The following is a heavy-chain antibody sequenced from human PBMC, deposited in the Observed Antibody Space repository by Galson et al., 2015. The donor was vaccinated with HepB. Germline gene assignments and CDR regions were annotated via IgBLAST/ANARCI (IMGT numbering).Heavy chain of an antibody. CDR3: AKDLGGPAAQYYYYGMDV. D-gene: IGHD2-2*01. Sequence: PLRLPCAAPGFAYHGHAMSWVREAPGKGLECVSAIGGSGGSTYYADSVKGRFTISRNNSKNTLYLQMHSLRAEDTAVYYCAKDLGGPAAQYYYYGMDVWGQGTTVTVSS. J-gene: IGHJ6*02. CDR1: GFAYHGHA. CDR2: IGGSGGST. V-gene: IGHV3-23*01.